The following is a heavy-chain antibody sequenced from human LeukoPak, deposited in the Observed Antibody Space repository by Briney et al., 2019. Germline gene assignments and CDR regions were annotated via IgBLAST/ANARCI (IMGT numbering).Heavy chain of an antibody. D-gene: IGHD3-10*01. CDR2: MNPNSGNT. CDR1: GGTFSSYT. CDR3: ARRMVRGQNWFDP. J-gene: IGHJ5*02. V-gene: IGHV1-8*02. Sequence: ASVKVSCKASGGTFSSYTISWVRQAPGQGLEWMGWMNPNSGNTGYAQKFQGRVTMTRNTSISTAYMELSSLRSEDTAVYYCARRMVRGQNWFDPWGQGTLVTVSS.